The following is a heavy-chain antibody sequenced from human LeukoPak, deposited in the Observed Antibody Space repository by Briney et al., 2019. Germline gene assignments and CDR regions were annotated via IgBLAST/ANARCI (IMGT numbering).Heavy chain of an antibody. Sequence: ASVKVSCKASGYIFTGYYMHWVRQAPGQGLEWMGWINPNSGGTTYAQKFQGRVSMTRDTSISTAYMELSSLRSDDTAVYYCARPERITIFGVDSWGQGTLVTVSS. V-gene: IGHV1-2*02. CDR3: ARPERITIFGVDS. J-gene: IGHJ4*02. CDR1: GYIFTGYY. CDR2: INPNSGGT. D-gene: IGHD3-3*01.